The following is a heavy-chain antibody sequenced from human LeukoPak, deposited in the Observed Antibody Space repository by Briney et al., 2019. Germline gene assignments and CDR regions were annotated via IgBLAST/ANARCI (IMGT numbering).Heavy chain of an antibody. CDR2: IYPGESDI. CDR1: GYSFTNYW. Sequence: GESLQISCQASGYSFTNYWIGWVRPMPGKGLEWMGIIYPGESDIRYSPSFQGQITISADKSINTAYLQWSSLKASDTAMYYCARQVERTTVLAAGYWGQGTLVTVSS. CDR3: ARQVERTTVLAAGY. J-gene: IGHJ4*02. D-gene: IGHD4-17*01. V-gene: IGHV5-51*01.